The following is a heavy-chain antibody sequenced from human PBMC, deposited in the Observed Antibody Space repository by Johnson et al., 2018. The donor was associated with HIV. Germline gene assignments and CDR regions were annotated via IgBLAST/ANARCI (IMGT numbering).Heavy chain of an antibody. V-gene: IGHV3-30*04. CDR1: GFTFSSYA. CDR3: ARDQAGTTDDAFDI. CDR2: ISYDGSNK. D-gene: IGHD1-7*01. J-gene: IGHJ3*02. Sequence: QVQLVESGGGLVQPGGSLRLSCAASGFTFSSYAMHWVRQAPGKGLEWVAVISYDGSNKYYADSVTGRFTISRDNSKNTLYLQMNSLSAEDTAVYYCARDQAGTTDDAFDIWGQGTMVTVSS.